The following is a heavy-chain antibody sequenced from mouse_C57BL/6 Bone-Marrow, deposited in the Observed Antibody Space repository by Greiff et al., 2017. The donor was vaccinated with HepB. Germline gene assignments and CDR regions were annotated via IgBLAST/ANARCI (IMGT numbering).Heavy chain of an antibody. V-gene: IGHV1-82*01. Sequence: VQLQQSGPELVKPGASVKISCKASGYAFSSSWMNWVKQRPGKGLEWIGRIYPGDGDTNYNGKFKGKATLTADKSSSTAYMQLSSLTSEDSAVYFCAREVSLTDFYFDYWGQGTTLTVSS. CDR2: IYPGDGDT. D-gene: IGHD4-1*01. CDR1: GYAFSSSW. CDR3: AREVSLTDFYFDY. J-gene: IGHJ2*01.